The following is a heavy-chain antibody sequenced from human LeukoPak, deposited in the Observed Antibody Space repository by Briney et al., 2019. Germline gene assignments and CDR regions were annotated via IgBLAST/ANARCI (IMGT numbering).Heavy chain of an antibody. V-gene: IGHV3-30*18. CDR2: ISYDGSNK. Sequence: QAGRSLRLSCAASGFTFSSYGMHWVRQAPGKGLEWVAVISYDGSNKYYADSVKGRFTISRDNSKNTLYLQMNSLRAEDTAVYYCAKGTPAAGTSYFDYWGQGTLVTVSS. D-gene: IGHD6-13*01. CDR3: AKGTPAAGTSYFDY. CDR1: GFTFSSYG. J-gene: IGHJ4*02.